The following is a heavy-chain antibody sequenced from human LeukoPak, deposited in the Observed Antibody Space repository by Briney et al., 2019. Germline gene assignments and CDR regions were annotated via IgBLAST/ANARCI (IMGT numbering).Heavy chain of an antibody. CDR2: IIPILGIA. D-gene: IGHD4-17*01. Sequence: ASVKVSCKASGGTFSSYAISWVRQAPGQGLEWMGRIIPILGIANYAQKFQDRVTITADKSTSTAYMELSRLRSEDTAVYYCARARGDSFYYYGMDVWAQGTTVTVSS. V-gene: IGHV1-69*04. CDR3: ARARGDSFYYYGMDV. J-gene: IGHJ6*02. CDR1: GGTFSSYA.